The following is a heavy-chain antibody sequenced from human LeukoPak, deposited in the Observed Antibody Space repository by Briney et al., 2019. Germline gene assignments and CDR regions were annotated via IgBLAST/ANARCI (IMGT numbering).Heavy chain of an antibody. V-gene: IGHV3-48*03. CDR3: ARERGYSGYENFDY. D-gene: IGHD5-12*01. Sequence: PGGSLRLSCAASGFTFSSYEMNWVRQAPGKGLEWVSYISSSGSTIYYADSVKGRFTISRDDAKNSLYLQMNSLRAEDTAVYYCARERGYSGYENFDYWGQGTLVTVSS. J-gene: IGHJ4*02. CDR2: ISSSGSTI. CDR1: GFTFSSYE.